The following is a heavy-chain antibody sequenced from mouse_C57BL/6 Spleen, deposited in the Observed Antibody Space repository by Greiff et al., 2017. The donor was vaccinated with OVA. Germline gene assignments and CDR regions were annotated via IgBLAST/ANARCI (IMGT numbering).Heavy chain of an antibody. Sequence: EVHLVESGAELVRPGSSVKMSCKTSGYTFTSYGLNWVKQRPGQGLEWIGYIYIGNGYTEYNEKFKGKATLTSDTSSSTAYMQLSSLTSEDSAIYFCARSYYGSSYYFDYWGQGTTLTVSS. CDR2: IYIGNGYT. V-gene: IGHV1-58*01. CDR3: ARSYYGSSYYFDY. CDR1: GYTFTSYG. J-gene: IGHJ2*01. D-gene: IGHD1-1*01.